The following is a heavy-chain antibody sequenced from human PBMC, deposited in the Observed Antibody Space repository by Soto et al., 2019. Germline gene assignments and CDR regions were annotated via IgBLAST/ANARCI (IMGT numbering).Heavy chain of an antibody. Sequence: WGSLRLSCAASGFTFSSYAMSFGRHASVKWLEWVSAISGSGGSTYYADSVKGRFTISRDNSKNMLYLQMNSLRAEDTAVYYRATNGPTYSSSSQWFDPWGQGTLVTVSS. D-gene: IGHD6-6*01. V-gene: IGHV3-23*01. J-gene: IGHJ5*02. CDR3: ATNGPTYSSSSQWFDP. CDR2: ISGSGGST. CDR1: GFTFSSYA.